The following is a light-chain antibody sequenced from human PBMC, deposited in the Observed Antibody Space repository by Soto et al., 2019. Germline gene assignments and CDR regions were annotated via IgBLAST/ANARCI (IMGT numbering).Light chain of an antibody. J-gene: IGKJ1*01. V-gene: IGKV3-20*01. CDR3: QQYGSSLP. Sequence: EIVLTQSPGTLSLSPGERATLSCRASQSVSSSYLAWYQQKPGQAPRLLIYGASSRATGIPDRFSGSGSGTDFTLTISRLEPEDFAEYYCQQYGSSLPFGQGTKVDIK. CDR1: QSVSSSY. CDR2: GAS.